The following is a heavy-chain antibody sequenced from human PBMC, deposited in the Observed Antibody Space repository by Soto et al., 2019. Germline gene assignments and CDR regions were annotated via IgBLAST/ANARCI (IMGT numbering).Heavy chain of an antibody. J-gene: IGHJ4*02. CDR3: ASASGAGTRRKLDRYFDY. CDR2: IYYSGST. CDR1: GGSISSSSYY. D-gene: IGHD6-19*01. V-gene: IGHV4-39*01. Sequence: QLQLQESGPGLVKPSETLSLTCTVSGGSISSSSYYWGWIRQPPGKGLEWIGSIYYSGSTYYNPSLKSRVTISVDTSKNQFSLKLSSVTAADTAVYYCASASGAGTRRKLDRYFDYWGQGTLVTVSS.